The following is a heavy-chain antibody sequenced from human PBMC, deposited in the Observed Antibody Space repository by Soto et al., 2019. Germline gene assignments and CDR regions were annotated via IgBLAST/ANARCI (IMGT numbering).Heavy chain of an antibody. CDR2: IKVDGREN. CDR1: GFTFSNYW. Sequence: EVQLVESGGGFVQPGGSLRLSCAASGFTFSNYWMSWVRQAPGKGLEWVANIKVDGRENYYVESVNGRFTISRANAKNSLNLQMNSLRAEDTAVYYCAGVAVRGQGTLVTVSS. V-gene: IGHV3-7*05. CDR3: AGVAV. D-gene: IGHD6-19*01. J-gene: IGHJ4*02.